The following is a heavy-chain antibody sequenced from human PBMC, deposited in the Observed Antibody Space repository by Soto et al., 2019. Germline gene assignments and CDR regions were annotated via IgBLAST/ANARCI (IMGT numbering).Heavy chain of an antibody. D-gene: IGHD2-15*01. V-gene: IGHV3-15*01. Sequence: EVQLVESGGGLVKPGGSLRLSCVASGFTFSNAWMSWVRQAPGKGLEWVGRIKSKTDGGTTDYAAPVKGRFTISRDDSKNTLYLQMNSLKTEDTAVYYCTTEGPGYCSGGSCYAIDYWGQGTLVTVSS. CDR3: TTEGPGYCSGGSCYAIDY. J-gene: IGHJ4*02. CDR1: GFTFSNAW. CDR2: IKSKTDGGTT.